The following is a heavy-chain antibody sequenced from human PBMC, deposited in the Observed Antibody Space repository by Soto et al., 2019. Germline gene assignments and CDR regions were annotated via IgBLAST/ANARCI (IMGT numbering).Heavy chain of an antibody. CDR1: GYTLTELS. D-gene: IGHD5-12*01. CDR2: FDPEDGET. Sequence: ASVKVSCKVSGYTLTELSMHWVRQAPGKGLEWMGGFDPEDGETIYAQKFQGRITMTEDTSTDTAYMELSSLRSEDTAVYYCATPFRGGYDFHYWGQGTLVTVSS. CDR3: ATPFRGGYDFHY. V-gene: IGHV1-24*01. J-gene: IGHJ4*02.